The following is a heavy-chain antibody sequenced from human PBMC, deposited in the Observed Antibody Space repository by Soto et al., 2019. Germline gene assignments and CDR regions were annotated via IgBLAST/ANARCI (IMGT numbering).Heavy chain of an antibody. CDR1: GYSFAGYW. CDR2: VYPSDSRT. V-gene: IGHV5-51*01. Sequence: GESLKISCEGSGYSFAGYWIVWVRQMPGKGLEWMGIVYPSDSRTKYSPSFEGQVTFSADTSTNTACLQWTSLKASDTAMYYCARGNVANWFGPWGQGTLVTVSS. CDR3: ARGNVANWFGP. J-gene: IGHJ5*02.